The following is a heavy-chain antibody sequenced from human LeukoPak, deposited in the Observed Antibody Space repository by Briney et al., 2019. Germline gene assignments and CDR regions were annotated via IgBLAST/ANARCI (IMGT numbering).Heavy chain of an antibody. J-gene: IGHJ4*02. CDR2: IGTAGDT. D-gene: IGHD5-18*01. CDR3: ARLATSMGTFDY. V-gene: IGHV3-13*01. CDR1: GFTFSSYD. Sequence: GGSLRLSCAASGFTFSSYDMHWARQATGKGLEWVSAIGTAGDTYYPGSVKGRFTISRENAKNSLYLQMNSLRAGDTAVYYCARLATSMGTFDYWGQGTLVTVSS.